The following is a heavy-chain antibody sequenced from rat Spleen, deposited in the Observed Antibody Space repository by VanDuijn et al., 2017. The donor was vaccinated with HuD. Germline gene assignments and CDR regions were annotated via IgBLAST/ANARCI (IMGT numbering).Heavy chain of an antibody. D-gene: IGHD1-6*01. CDR3: ARRHYGYTDYFDY. Sequence: EVQLVESGGGLVQPGRSMKLSCADSGFTFSDYGMAWIRQAPKKGLEWVAYISYDGETTYHRNSVKGRFTISRDNAKSTLSLQMDSLRSEDTATYYCARRHYGYTDYFDYWGQGVMVTVSS. V-gene: IGHV5-7*01. J-gene: IGHJ2*01. CDR2: ISYDGETT. CDR1: GFTFSDYG.